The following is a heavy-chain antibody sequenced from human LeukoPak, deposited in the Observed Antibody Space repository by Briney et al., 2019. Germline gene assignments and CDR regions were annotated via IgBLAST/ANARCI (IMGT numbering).Heavy chain of an antibody. V-gene: IGHV3-23*01. D-gene: IGHD5-18*01. Sequence: GGSLRLSCAASGFTFSSYAMTWVRQAPGKGLEWVSGIISGGTTYYADSVRGRFIISRDNSKNTLYLQMNSLRAEDTAVYYCAKGNAANFYYYMDVRGKGTTVTVSS. J-gene: IGHJ6*03. CDR2: IISGGTT. CDR1: GFTFSSYA. CDR3: AKGNAANFYYYMDV.